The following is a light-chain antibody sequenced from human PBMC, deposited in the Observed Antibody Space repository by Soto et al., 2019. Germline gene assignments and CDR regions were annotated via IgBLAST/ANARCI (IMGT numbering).Light chain of an antibody. Sequence: EIVLTQSPGTLSLSPGERATLSCRASQSVSSSYLAWYQQKPGQAPRLLIYDASSRATGIPDRFSGSGSGTDFTLNISRLEPEDFALYYCQQYGSSPPYTFGQGTKLEIK. CDR1: QSVSSSY. V-gene: IGKV3-20*01. J-gene: IGKJ2*01. CDR2: DAS. CDR3: QQYGSSPPYT.